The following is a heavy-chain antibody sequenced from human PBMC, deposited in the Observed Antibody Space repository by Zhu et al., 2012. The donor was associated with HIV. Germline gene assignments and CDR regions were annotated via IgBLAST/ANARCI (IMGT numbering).Heavy chain of an antibody. V-gene: IGHV4-59*01. CDR1: GGSISSYY. CDR3: AREPDHIGFDY. D-gene: IGHD5-12*01. Sequence: QVQLQESGPGLVKPSETLSLTCTVSGGSISSYYWSWIRQPPGKGLEWIGYIYYSGSTNYNPSLKSRVTISVDTSKNQFSLKLSSVTAADTAVYYCAREPDHIGFDYWGREPWSPSPQ. CDR2: IYYSGST. J-gene: IGHJ4*02.